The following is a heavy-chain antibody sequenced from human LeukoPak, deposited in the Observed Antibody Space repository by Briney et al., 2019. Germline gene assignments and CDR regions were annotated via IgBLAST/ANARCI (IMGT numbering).Heavy chain of an antibody. CDR2: ISSSGSTI. CDR3: ARDLRPDHNWFDP. D-gene: IGHD4-17*01. Sequence: GGSLRLSCAASGFTFSDYYMSWIRQAPGKGLEWVSYISSSGSTIYYADCVKGRFTISRDSAKNSLYLQMNSLRAEDTAVYYCARDLRPDHNWFDPWGQGTLVTVSS. CDR1: GFTFSDYY. J-gene: IGHJ5*02. V-gene: IGHV3-11*01.